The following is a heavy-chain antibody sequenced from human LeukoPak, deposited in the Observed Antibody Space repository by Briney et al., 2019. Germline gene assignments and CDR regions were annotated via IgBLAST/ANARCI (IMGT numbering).Heavy chain of an antibody. CDR3: ASRPGSIAARPVSYYYYYMDV. V-gene: IGHV1-69*05. D-gene: IGHD6-6*01. CDR1: GGTFSSYA. J-gene: IGHJ6*03. CDR2: IIPIFGTA. Sequence: SVKVSCKASGGTFSSYAISWVRQAPGQGLEWMGGIIPIFGTANYAQKFQGRVTITTDESTSTAYMELGSLRSEDTAVYYCASRPGSIAARPVSYYYYYMDVWGKGTTVTVSS.